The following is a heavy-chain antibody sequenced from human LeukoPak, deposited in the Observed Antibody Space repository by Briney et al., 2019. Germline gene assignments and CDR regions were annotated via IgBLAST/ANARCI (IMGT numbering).Heavy chain of an antibody. J-gene: IGHJ3*02. D-gene: IGHD1-26*01. V-gene: IGHV1-2*02. CDR1: GYTFTGYY. Sequence: ASVKVSCKASGYTFTGYYMHWVRQAPGQGLEWMGWINPNSGGTNYAQKFQGRVTMTRDTSISTAYMELSRLTSDDTAVYYCARDLSGNGSRVFAGAFDIWGQGTMVTVSS. CDR3: ARDLSGNGSRVFAGAFDI. CDR2: INPNSGGT.